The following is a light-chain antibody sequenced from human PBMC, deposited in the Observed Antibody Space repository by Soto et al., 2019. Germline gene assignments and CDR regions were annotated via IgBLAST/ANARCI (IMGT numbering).Light chain of an antibody. J-gene: IGKJ2*01. CDR3: QQSYSTPMYT. CDR2: AAS. V-gene: IGKV1-39*01. Sequence: DIQMTQSPSSLSASVGDRVTITCRASQSISSYLNWYQQKPGIAPKLLIYAASSLQSGVPSRFSGSGSGTDFTLTISSLQPEDFATYYCQQSYSTPMYTFGQGTKLEIK. CDR1: QSISSY.